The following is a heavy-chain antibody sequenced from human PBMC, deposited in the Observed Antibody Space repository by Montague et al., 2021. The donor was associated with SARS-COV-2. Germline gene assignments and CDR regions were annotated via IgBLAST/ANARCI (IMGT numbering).Heavy chain of an antibody. J-gene: IGHJ4*02. V-gene: IGHV4-59*08. Sequence: SETLSLTCTVSGGSISSFYWSWFRQPPGKGLEWIGYISDSGSTNNNPSPTSRVTMSVDTSKNQFSLKVNSVTAADTAVYYCARHYSATLPAVYWGQGTLVTISS. D-gene: IGHD2-15*01. CDR3: ARHYSATLPAVY. CDR2: ISDSGST. CDR1: GGSISSFY.